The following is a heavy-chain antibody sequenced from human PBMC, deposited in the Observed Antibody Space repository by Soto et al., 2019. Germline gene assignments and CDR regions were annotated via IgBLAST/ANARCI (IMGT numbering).Heavy chain of an antibody. D-gene: IGHD1-26*01. CDR1: GFTVSSSY. Sequence: EVQVAETGGGLIQPGGSLRLSCAASGFTVSSSYMSWVRQAPGKGLEWVSTIYTPGSTYYADSVKGRFTISRDISKNTLHLQMNSLRADDTDVYYCARGLVGSTTAFDYWGQGTLVTVSS. CDR2: IYTPGST. J-gene: IGHJ4*02. V-gene: IGHV3-53*02. CDR3: ARGLVGSTTAFDY.